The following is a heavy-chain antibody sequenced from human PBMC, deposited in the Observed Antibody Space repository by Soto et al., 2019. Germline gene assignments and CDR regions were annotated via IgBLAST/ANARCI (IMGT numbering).Heavy chain of an antibody. CDR2: INPNSGGT. J-gene: IGHJ4*02. D-gene: IGHD3-16*02. CDR3: ARADYIWGSYRELDY. CDR1: GYTFTCYY. Sequence: ASVKVSCKASGYTFTCYYMHWVRQAPGQGLEWMGWINPNSGGTNYAQKFQGWVTMTRDTSISTAYMELSRLRSDDTAVYYCARADYIWGSYRELDYWGQGTLVTVSS. V-gene: IGHV1-2*04.